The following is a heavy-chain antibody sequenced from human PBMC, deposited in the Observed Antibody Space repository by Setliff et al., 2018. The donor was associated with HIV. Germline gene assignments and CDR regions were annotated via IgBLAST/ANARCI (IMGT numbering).Heavy chain of an antibody. D-gene: IGHD6-13*01. V-gene: IGHV3-13*01. CDR1: GFTFNNYD. CDR2: IDTNGNT. CDR3: TRRAGYTSSWYREDYYYMDV. J-gene: IGHJ6*03. Sequence: GESLRLSCAASGFTFNNYDMHWVRQATGKGLEWVSGIDTNGNTYYPGSVKGRFTISRENAKNSLYLQMNSLRAGDTAVYYCTRRAGYTSSWYREDYYYMDVWGKGTTVTVSS.